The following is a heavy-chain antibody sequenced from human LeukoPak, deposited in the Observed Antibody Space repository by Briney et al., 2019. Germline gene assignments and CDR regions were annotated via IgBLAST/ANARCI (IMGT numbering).Heavy chain of an antibody. CDR2: INHSGST. J-gene: IGHJ5*02. CDR3: ARAERPRGWFDP. Sequence: PSETLSLTCAVYGGSFSGYYWSLIRQPPGRGLEWIGEINHSGSTNYNPSLKSRVTISVDTSKNQFSLKLSSVTAADTAVYYCARAERPRGWFDPWGQGTLVTVSS. V-gene: IGHV4-34*01. D-gene: IGHD6-25*01. CDR1: GGSFSGYY.